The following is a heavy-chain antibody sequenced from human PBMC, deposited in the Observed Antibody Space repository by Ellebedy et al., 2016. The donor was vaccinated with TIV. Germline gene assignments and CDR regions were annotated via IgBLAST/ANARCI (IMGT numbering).Heavy chain of an antibody. Sequence: GGSLRLSXAASGFTFSSYSMNWVRQAPGKGLEWVSSISSSSSYIYYADSVKGRFTISRDNAKNSLYLQMNSLRAEDTAVYYCARDAGGDYYYGMDVWGQGTTVTVSS. D-gene: IGHD3-10*01. J-gene: IGHJ6*02. CDR2: ISSSSSYI. V-gene: IGHV3-21*01. CDR3: ARDAGGDYYYGMDV. CDR1: GFTFSSYS.